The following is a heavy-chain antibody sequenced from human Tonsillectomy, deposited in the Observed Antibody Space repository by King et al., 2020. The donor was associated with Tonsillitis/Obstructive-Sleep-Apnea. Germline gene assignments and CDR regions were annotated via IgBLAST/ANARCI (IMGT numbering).Heavy chain of an antibody. D-gene: IGHD6-13*01. J-gene: IGHJ3*02. CDR3: ATDVSRFSSSANDAFDI. CDR1: SYNFTNYG. V-gene: IGHV1-18*01. Sequence: QVQLVQSGAEVKKPGASVKFSCKASSYNFTNYGIIWVRQAPGQGLEWVGGLSAYNGNTKYAQKLPDRVTMTTDTSTSTAYTELGSLISDDTAVYYCATDVSRFSSSANDAFDIWGQGTVVTVSS. CDR2: LSAYNGNT.